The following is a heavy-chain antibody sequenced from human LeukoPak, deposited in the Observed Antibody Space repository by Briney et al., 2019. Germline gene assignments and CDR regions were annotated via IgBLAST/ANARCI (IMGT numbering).Heavy chain of an antibody. V-gene: IGHV4-31*03. CDR3: ARLDSSGWYQLDY. J-gene: IGHJ4*02. CDR1: GGSISSGGYY. CDR2: IYYSGST. Sequence: SQTLSLTCTVSGGSISSGGYYWSWIRQHPGKGLEWIGYIYYSGSTYYNPSLKSRVTISVDTSKNQFSLKLSSVTAADTAVYYCARLDSSGWYQLDYWGQGTLVTVSS. D-gene: IGHD6-19*01.